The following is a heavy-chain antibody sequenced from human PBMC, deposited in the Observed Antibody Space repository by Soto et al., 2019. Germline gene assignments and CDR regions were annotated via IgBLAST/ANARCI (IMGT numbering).Heavy chain of an antibody. Sequence: QVQLLQPGAEVKKPASSVKVSCQASGYTFTSYGISWVRQAPGQGLEWMGWISAYNGNTNYAQKLQGRVTMTTDTSTSTAYMELRSLRSDDTAVYYCARVGAAYYYDSSGYPPGAFDIWGQGTMVTVSS. CDR3: ARVGAAYYYDSSGYPPGAFDI. CDR1: GYTFTSYG. V-gene: IGHV1-18*04. CDR2: ISAYNGNT. J-gene: IGHJ3*02. D-gene: IGHD3-22*01.